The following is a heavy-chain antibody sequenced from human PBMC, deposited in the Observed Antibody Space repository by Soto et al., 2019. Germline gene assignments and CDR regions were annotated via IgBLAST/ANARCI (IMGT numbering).Heavy chain of an antibody. J-gene: IGHJ4*02. D-gene: IGHD2-2*01. CDR2: IYRSGRT. CDR3: ARDTTLMADY. CDR1: GGSINNSSYY. Sequence: SETLSLTCTVSGGSINNSSYYWCWIRQSPGKGLEWIGSIYRSGRTYYNPSLKSRVSISVDTSKNHFSLKLTSVTAADTAVYYCARDTTLMADYWGQGTLVTVS. V-gene: IGHV4-39*02.